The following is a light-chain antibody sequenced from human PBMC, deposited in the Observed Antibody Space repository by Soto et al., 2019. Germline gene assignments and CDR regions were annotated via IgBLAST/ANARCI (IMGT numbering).Light chain of an antibody. CDR2: AAS. Sequence: DIPMTQSPSSLPASVGDRVTITCRASQSTTNYLSWYQQRPGKAPKLLIHAASNLQSGVPSRFSGSGSETDFSLTISSLQPEDFATYYCQQSYSAPRTFGQGTKLEIK. CDR1: QSTTNY. V-gene: IGKV1-39*01. CDR3: QQSYSAPRT. J-gene: IGKJ2*01.